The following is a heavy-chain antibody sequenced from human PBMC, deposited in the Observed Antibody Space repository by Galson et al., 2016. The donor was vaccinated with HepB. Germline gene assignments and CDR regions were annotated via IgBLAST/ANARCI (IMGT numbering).Heavy chain of an antibody. D-gene: IGHD6-19*01. V-gene: IGHV3-33*01. J-gene: IGHJ5*02. CDR1: GFAVRSNF. CDR3: VRDPHASGWAAYYFDA. CDR2: IWSDGSNR. Sequence: SLRLSCAVSGFAVRSNFMTWVRQAPGKGLEWVAVIWSDGSNRSYADSVQGRFTISRDNSKNTLFLQMNSLRAEDTAVYFCVRDPHASGWAAYYFDAWGQGTLVTVSS.